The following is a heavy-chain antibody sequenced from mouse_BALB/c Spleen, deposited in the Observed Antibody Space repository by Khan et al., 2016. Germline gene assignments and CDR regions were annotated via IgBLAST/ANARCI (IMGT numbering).Heavy chain of an antibody. V-gene: IGHV9-1*02. D-gene: IGHD2-14*01. Sequence: QIQLVQSGPELKKPGETVKISCKASGYTFTNSGMNWVKQAPGKGLKWVGWINTYTGEPTYADDFKGRFAFSLETSASTAYLQINNLTNEDRTTYFCASGAMGTAGWYFDVWGAGTTVTVSS. CDR2: INTYTGEP. CDR1: GYTFTNSG. CDR3: ASGAMGTAGWYFDV. J-gene: IGHJ1*01.